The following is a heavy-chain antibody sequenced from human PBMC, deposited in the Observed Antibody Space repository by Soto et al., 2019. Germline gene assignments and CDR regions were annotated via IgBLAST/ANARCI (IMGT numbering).Heavy chain of an antibody. CDR2: IWYDGSNN. J-gene: IGHJ4*02. Sequence: QVQLVESGGGVVQPGRSLRLSCAASGFTFSSYGMHWVRQAPGKWLEWVAVIWYDGSNNYYADSVKGRFTISRDNSKNTLYLQMNSLRAEDTAVYYCARDPTSLMVYAMRCGNYYFDYWGQGTLVTVSS. CDR1: GFTFSSYG. D-gene: IGHD2-8*01. V-gene: IGHV3-33*01. CDR3: ARDPTSLMVYAMRCGNYYFDY.